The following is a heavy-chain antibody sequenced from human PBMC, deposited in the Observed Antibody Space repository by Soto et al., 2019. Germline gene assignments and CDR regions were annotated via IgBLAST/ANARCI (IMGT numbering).Heavy chain of an antibody. V-gene: IGHV4-39*01. Sequence: SETLSLTCTVSGGSISSSSYYWGWIRQPPGKGLEWIGSIYYSGSTYYNPSLKSRVTISVDTSKNQFSLKLSSVTAADTAVYYCARRADFWSGYYYYYYMDVWGKGTTVTVSS. D-gene: IGHD3-3*01. CDR2: IYYSGST. CDR1: GGSISSSSYY. CDR3: ARRADFWSGYYYYYYMDV. J-gene: IGHJ6*03.